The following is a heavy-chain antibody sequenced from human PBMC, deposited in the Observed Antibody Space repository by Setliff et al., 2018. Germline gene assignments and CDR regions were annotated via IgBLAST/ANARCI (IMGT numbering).Heavy chain of an antibody. CDR2: INQSGNT. CDR3: ARHLLVQGTYHFDY. V-gene: IGHV4-34*01. Sequence: PSETLSLTCTVYGGSFSDYYWGWIRQSPGKRPEWIAEINQSGNTNYNPPLKGRVTLSVDTTKNQFSLKLTSMTAADTAVYFCARHLLVQGTYHFDYWGQGSPVTVSS. CDR1: GGSFSDYY. J-gene: IGHJ4*02. D-gene: IGHD3-10*01.